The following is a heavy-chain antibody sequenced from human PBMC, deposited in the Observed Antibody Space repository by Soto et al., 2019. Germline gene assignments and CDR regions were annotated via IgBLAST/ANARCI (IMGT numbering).Heavy chain of an antibody. Sequence: PSETLSLTCTVSGGPISSGGYYWSWIRQHPGKGLEWIGYIYYSGSTYYNPSLKSRVTISVDTSKNQFSLKLSSVSTADTAVYYCARDVIVVVPAAHEYYYYYGMDVWGQGTTVTVSS. CDR3: ARDVIVVVPAAHEYYYYYGMDV. CDR2: IYYSGST. CDR1: GGPISSGGYY. D-gene: IGHD2-2*01. V-gene: IGHV4-31*03. J-gene: IGHJ6*02.